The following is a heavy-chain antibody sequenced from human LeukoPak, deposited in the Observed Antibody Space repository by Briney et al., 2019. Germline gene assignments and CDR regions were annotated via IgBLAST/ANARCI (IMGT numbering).Heavy chain of an antibody. J-gene: IGHJ3*02. V-gene: IGHV3-23*01. D-gene: IGHD3-22*01. CDR1: GFAFGSEA. CDR3: AKDTYYDSSGYYPGAFDI. Sequence: GGSLRLSCAVSGFAFGSEAMSWVRQSPARGLEWVASISPGGGTTYYADYVKGRFTISRDNSKNSLFVQMNSLRAEDTAVYYCAKDTYYDSSGYYPGAFDIWGQGTMVTVSS. CDR2: ISPGGGTT.